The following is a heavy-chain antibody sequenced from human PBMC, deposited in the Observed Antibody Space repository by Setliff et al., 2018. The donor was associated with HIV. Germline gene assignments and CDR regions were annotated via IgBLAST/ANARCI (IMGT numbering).Heavy chain of an antibody. Sequence: SETLSLTCTVSGGSISSGSHYWSWIRQPAGKGLEWIGLIYTSGRTNYNPSLKSRVTISVDRSKNQFSLNLSSVTAADTAVYYCARLQYYDRSGLTVGAFDIWGQGTMVTVSS. CDR1: GGSISSGSHY. D-gene: IGHD3-22*01. V-gene: IGHV4-61*02. CDR2: IYTSGRT. J-gene: IGHJ3*02. CDR3: ARLQYYDRSGLTVGAFDI.